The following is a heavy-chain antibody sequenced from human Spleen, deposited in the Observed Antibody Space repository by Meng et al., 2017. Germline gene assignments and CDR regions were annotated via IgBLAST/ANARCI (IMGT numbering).Heavy chain of an antibody. CDR3: ARGTSSWSFLFDY. J-gene: IGHJ4*02. CDR2: IYYSGTT. V-gene: IGHV4-59*02. Sequence: GSLRLSCTVSGGSVSSYSWSWIRQPPGKGLEWIGYIYYSGTTNYNPSLKSRVTISVDTSKKQFSLKLTSVTAADTAVYYCARGTSSWSFLFDYWGQGTLVTVSS. CDR1: GGSVSSYS. D-gene: IGHD6-13*01.